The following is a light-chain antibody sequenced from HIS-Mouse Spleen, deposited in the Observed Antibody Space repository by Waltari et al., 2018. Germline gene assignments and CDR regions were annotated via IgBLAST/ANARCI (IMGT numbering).Light chain of an antibody. CDR3: QQRSNWLT. Sequence: IVLTQSPATLSLSPGERATLACRASQSVSSYLAWYQQKPAQAPRLLIYDASNRATGIPARFSGSGSGTDFTLTISSLEPEDFAVYYCQQRSNWLTFGGGTKVEIK. CDR1: QSVSSY. J-gene: IGKJ4*01. CDR2: DAS. V-gene: IGKV3-11*01.